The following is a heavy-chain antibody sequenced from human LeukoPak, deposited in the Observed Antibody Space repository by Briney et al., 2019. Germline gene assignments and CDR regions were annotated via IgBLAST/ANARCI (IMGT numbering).Heavy chain of an antibody. CDR1: GYTFTSYG. CDR2: ISAYNGNT. CDR3: ARVTQTDYDFDY. J-gene: IGHJ4*02. Sequence: ASVKVSFKASGYTFTSYGISWVRQAPGQGLEWMGWISAYNGNTDYAQKLQGRVTMTTDTSTSTAYMELRSLRSDDTAVYYCARVTQTDYDFDYWGQGTLVTVSS. V-gene: IGHV1-18*01. D-gene: IGHD4-17*01.